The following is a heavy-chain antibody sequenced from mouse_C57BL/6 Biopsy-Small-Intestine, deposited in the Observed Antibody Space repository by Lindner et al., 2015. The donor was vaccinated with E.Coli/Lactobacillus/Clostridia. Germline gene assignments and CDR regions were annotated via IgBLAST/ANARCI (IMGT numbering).Heavy chain of an antibody. Sequence: VQLQESGPELVKPGASVKISCKASGYAFSSSWMNWVKQRPGKGLEWIGRIYPGDGDTNYNQRFKGKATLTVDKSSSTAYMELRSLTSEDSAVYFCARDGGYYLDYWGQGTTLTVSS. J-gene: IGHJ2*01. CDR2: IYPGDGDT. CDR3: ARDGGYYLDY. V-gene: IGHV1-82*01. D-gene: IGHD3-1*01. CDR1: GYAFSSSW.